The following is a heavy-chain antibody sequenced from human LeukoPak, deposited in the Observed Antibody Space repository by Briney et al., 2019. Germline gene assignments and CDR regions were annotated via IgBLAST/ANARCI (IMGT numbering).Heavy chain of an antibody. CDR3: TRQGVFGEVDY. J-gene: IGHJ4*02. V-gene: IGHV3-48*01. CDR1: GFTFSRYS. CDR2: IDSTSSPI. Sequence: PGGSLRLSCAASGFTFSRYSINWVRQAPGRGLEWVSYIDSTSSPIYYTHSVKGRFTASRDNAKNSLYLQMNSLRAEDTAVYYCTRQGVFGEVDYWGQGILVTVSS. D-gene: IGHD3-10*02.